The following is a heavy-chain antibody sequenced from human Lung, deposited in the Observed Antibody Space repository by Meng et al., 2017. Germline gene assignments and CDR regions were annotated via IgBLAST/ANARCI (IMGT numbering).Heavy chain of an antibody. Sequence: VQLQESGPGLVKPSGTLSLTCAVFGGSISSRNWWSWVRQSPGKGLEWIGEIYHSGRTNYNPSLESRVTISLDKSQNHFSLKVKSVTAADTAVYYCVRGGQDQAYYDFWSGPFDPWGQGTLVTSPQ. CDR3: VRGGQDQAYYDFWSGPFDP. D-gene: IGHD3-3*01. CDR2: IYHSGRT. J-gene: IGHJ5*02. V-gene: IGHV4-4*02. CDR1: GGSISSRNW.